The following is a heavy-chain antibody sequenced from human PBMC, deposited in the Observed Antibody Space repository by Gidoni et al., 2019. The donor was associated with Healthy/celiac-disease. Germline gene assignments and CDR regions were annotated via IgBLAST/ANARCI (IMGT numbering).Heavy chain of an antibody. D-gene: IGHD1-26*01. V-gene: IGHV1-69*01. CDR1: GGTFSSYA. CDR3: AREAFSVGASEYRFDY. J-gene: IGHJ4*02. Sequence: QVQLVQSGAEVKKPGSSVQVSCKASGGTFSSYAISWVRQAPGQGLEWMGGIIPIFGTANYAQKFQGRVTITADESTSTAYMELSSLRSEDTAVYYCAREAFSVGASEYRFDYWGQGTLVTVSS. CDR2: IIPIFGTA.